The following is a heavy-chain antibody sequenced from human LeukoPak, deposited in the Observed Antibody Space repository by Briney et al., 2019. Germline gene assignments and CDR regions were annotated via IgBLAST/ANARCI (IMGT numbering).Heavy chain of an antibody. V-gene: IGHV3-7*01. CDR3: ASIVGDYVWGSYRPPYAFDI. J-gene: IGHJ3*02. CDR2: IKQDGSER. D-gene: IGHD3-16*02. Sequence: GGSLRLSCAASGFTFSSYWMSWVRQAPGKGLEWVANIKQDGSERDYVDSVKGRLTISRDNAKNSLYLQMNSLRAEDTAVYYCASIVGDYVWGSYRPPYAFDIWGQGTMATVSS. CDR1: GFTFSSYW.